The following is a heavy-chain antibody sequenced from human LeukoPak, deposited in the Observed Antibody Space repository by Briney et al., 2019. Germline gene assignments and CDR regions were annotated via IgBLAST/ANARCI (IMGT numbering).Heavy chain of an antibody. CDR2: IYYSGST. D-gene: IGHD2/OR15-2a*01. V-gene: IGHV4-59*01. Sequence: KASETLYLTCTVSSGSISDYYWSWIRQPPGKGLEWIGYIYYSGSTNYNPSLKSRVTILVDMSKNQFSLKMSSVTAADTAVYYCARELKVGNTGYYFDYWGQGTLVTVSS. J-gene: IGHJ4*02. CDR3: ARELKVGNTGYYFDY. CDR1: SGSISDYY.